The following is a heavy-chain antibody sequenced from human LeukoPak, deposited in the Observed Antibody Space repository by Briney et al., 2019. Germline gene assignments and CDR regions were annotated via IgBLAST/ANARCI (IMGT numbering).Heavy chain of an antibody. D-gene: IGHD3-10*01. CDR3: AKSNGYGLVDI. V-gene: IGHV4-34*01. CDR1: GGSLSGYF. Sequence: SETLSLTCGVYGGSLSGYFWSWIRQPPGKGLEWIGEINDSGRTNYNPPLKSRVTISVDTSKNQFSLKLTSVTAADTAVYYCAKSNGYGLVDIWGQGTMVTVSS. J-gene: IGHJ3*02. CDR2: INDSGRT.